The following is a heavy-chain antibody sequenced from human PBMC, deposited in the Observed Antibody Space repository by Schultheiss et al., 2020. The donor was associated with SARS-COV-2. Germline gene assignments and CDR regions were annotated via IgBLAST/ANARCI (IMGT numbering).Heavy chain of an antibody. CDR1: GYSISSGYY. V-gene: IGHV4-38-2*01. D-gene: IGHD2-21*01. CDR2: IYHSGST. Sequence: SETLSLTCAVSGYSISSGYYWGWIRQPPGKGLEWIGSIYHSGSTYYNPSLKSRVTISVDTSKNQFSLKLSSVTAADTAVYYCAALKGESYLDYWGQGTLVTVSS. J-gene: IGHJ4*02. CDR3: AALKGESYLDY.